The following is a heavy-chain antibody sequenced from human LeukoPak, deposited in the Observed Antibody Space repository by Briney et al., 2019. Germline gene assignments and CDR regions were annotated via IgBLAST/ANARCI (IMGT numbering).Heavy chain of an antibody. D-gene: IGHD2-15*01. V-gene: IGHV4-59*01. CDR1: GGSISSYY. CDR3: ARDQRAYSEGFDY. Sequence: SSETLSLTCTVSGGSISSYYWSWIRQPPGKGLEWIGYIYYSGSTNYNPSLKSRVTISVDTSKNQFSLKLSSVTAADTAVYYCARDQRAYSEGFDYWGQGTLVTVSS. J-gene: IGHJ4*02. CDR2: IYYSGST.